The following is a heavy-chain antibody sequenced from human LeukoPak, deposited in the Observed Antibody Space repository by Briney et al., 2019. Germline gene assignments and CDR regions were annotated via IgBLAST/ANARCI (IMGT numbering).Heavy chain of an antibody. V-gene: IGHV4-38-2*02. J-gene: IGHJ6*03. D-gene: IGHD5-18*01. CDR3: ARGSGYSYGYGYYYYYMDV. CDR2: IYHSGST. CDR1: GYSISSGYY. Sequence: SETLSLTCTVSGYSISSGYYWGWIRQPPGKGLEWIGIIYHSGSTYYNPSLKSRVTISVDTSKNQFSLKLSCVTAADTAVYYCARGSGYSYGYGYYYYYMDVWGKGTTVTISS.